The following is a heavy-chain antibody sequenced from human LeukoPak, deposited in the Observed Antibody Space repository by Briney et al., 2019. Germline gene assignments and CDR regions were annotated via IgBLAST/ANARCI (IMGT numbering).Heavy chain of an antibody. CDR2: INPSGGST. V-gene: IGHV1-46*01. CDR3: ARGRSWSGYPDDAFDI. Sequence: GASVKVSCKASGYTFTSYYMHWVRQAPGQGLEWMGIINPSGGSTSYAQKFQGRVTITRNTSISTAYMELSSLRSEDTAVYYCARGRSWSGYPDDAFDIWGQGTMVTVSS. CDR1: GYTFTSYY. D-gene: IGHD3-3*01. J-gene: IGHJ3*02.